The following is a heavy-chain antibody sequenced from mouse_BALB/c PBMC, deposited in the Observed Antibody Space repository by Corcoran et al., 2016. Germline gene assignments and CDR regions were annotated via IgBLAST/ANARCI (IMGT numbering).Heavy chain of an antibody. V-gene: IGHV14-3*02. CDR3: GRDYDYDDAMDY. J-gene: IGHJ4*01. CDR2: IDPANGST. CDR1: GFNIKDTY. Sequence: EVQLQQSGAELVKPGASVKLSCTASGFNIKDTYMHWVKQRPEQGLEWIGRIDPANGSTKSDPKFQGKATMTADTSSNTVYLQLSSLTSEATAVYYCGRDYDYDDAMDYWGQGTSVTVSS. D-gene: IGHD2-4*01.